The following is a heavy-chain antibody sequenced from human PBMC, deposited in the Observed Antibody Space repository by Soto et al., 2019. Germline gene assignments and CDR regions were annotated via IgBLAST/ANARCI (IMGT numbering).Heavy chain of an antibody. CDR3: ARRWFGDPYGMDV. V-gene: IGHV4-59*08. J-gene: IGHJ6*02. Sequence: TSETLSLTCTVSGGSISNYYWSWIRQPPGKGLEWIGYIYYSGSTNYNPSLKSRVTISVDTPKNQFSLKLSSVTAADTAVYYCARRWFGDPYGMDVWGQGTTVTVSS. CDR2: IYYSGST. D-gene: IGHD3-10*01. CDR1: GGSISNYY.